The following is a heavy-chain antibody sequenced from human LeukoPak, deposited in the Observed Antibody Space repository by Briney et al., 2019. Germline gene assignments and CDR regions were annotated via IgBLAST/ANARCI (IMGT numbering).Heavy chain of an antibody. CDR1: GGSISSSSYY. D-gene: IGHD6-13*01. J-gene: IGHJ4*02. CDR2: IYYSGST. CDR3: ARRLSSWHVGYFDY. V-gene: IGHV4-39*01. Sequence: SETLSLTCTVSGGSISSSSYYWGWIRQPPGKGLEWIGSIYYSGSTYYNPSLKSRVTISVDTSKNQFSLKLSSVTAADTAVYYCARRLSSWHVGYFDYWGQGTLVTVSS.